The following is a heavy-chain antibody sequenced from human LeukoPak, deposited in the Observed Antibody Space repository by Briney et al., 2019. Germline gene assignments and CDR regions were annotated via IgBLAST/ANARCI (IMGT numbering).Heavy chain of an antibody. CDR2: IYYSGST. Sequence: SETLPLTCTVSGGSISSYYWSWIRQPPGKGLEWIGYIYYSGSTNYNPSLKSRVTISVDTSKNQFSLKLSSVTAADTAVYYCARALTDWYFDLWGRGTLVTVSS. V-gene: IGHV4-59*01. J-gene: IGHJ2*01. CDR1: GGSISSYY. CDR3: ARALTDWYFDL.